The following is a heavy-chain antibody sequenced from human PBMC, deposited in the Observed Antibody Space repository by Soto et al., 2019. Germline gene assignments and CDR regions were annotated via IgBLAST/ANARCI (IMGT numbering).Heavy chain of an antibody. CDR3: ASWDYEILTGYYFDY. CDR1: GYSFTSYW. J-gene: IGHJ4*02. V-gene: IGHV5-51*01. Sequence: GESLKISCKGSGYSFTSYWIGWVRQMPGKGLEWMGIIYPGDSDTRYSPSFQGQVTISADKSISTAYLQWSSLKASDTAMYYCASWDYEILTGYYFDYWGQGTLVTVS. D-gene: IGHD3-9*01. CDR2: IYPGDSDT.